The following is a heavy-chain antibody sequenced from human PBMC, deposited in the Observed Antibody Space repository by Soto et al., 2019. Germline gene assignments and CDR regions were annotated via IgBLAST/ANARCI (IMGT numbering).Heavy chain of an antibody. CDR3: ARLFIVVVVAASDLKYGMDV. CDR2: IIPIFGTA. V-gene: IGHV1-69*13. J-gene: IGHJ6*02. D-gene: IGHD2-15*01. CDR1: GGTFSSYA. Sequence: SVKVSCKASGGTFSSYAISWVRQAPGQGLEWMGGIIPIFGTANYAQKFQGRVTITADESTSTAYMELSSLRSEDTAVYYCARLFIVVVVAASDLKYGMDVWGQGTTVTVSS.